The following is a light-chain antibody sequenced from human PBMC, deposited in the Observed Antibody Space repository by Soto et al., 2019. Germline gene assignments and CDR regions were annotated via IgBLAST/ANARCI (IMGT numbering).Light chain of an antibody. J-gene: IGLJ2*01. CDR3: SSYTSSKSWS. CDR2: DVS. CDR1: SSDVGTYNY. V-gene: IGLV2-14*01. Sequence: QSALTQPASVSGSPGQSITISCTGTSSDVGTYNYVSWYQQHPGEAPKLIIYDVSNRPSGVSIRFSGSKSGNTASLTISGLQAEDEADYYCSSYTSSKSWSFGGGTKLTVL.